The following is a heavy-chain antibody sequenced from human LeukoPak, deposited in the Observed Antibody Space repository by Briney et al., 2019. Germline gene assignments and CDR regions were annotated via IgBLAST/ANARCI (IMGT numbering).Heavy chain of an antibody. Sequence: SQTLSLTCAVSGGSISSGGYSWSWIRQPPGKGLEWIGSIYHSGSTYYNPSLKSRVTISVDTSKNQFSLKLSSVTAADTAVYYCASPGEVWGPAATQPFDYWGQGTLVTVSS. D-gene: IGHD2-2*01. J-gene: IGHJ4*02. CDR2: IYHSGST. CDR3: ASPGEVWGPAATQPFDY. V-gene: IGHV4-30-2*03. CDR1: GGSISSGGYS.